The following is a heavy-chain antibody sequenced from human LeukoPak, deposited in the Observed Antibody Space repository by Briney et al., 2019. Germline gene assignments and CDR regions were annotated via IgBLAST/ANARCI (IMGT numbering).Heavy chain of an antibody. CDR2: INHSGST. D-gene: IGHD5-18*01. Sequence: TASETLSLTCAVYGGSFSGYYWSWIRQPPGKGPEWIGEINHSGSTNYNPSLKSRVTISVDTSKNQFSLKLSSVTAADTAVYYCARGRRGYSYGSALDYWGQGTLVTVSS. V-gene: IGHV4-34*01. CDR3: ARGRRGYSYGSALDY. J-gene: IGHJ4*02. CDR1: GGSFSGYY.